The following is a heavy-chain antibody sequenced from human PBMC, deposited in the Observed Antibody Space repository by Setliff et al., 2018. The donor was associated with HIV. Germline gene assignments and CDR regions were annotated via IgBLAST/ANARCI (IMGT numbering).Heavy chain of an antibody. J-gene: IGHJ5*02. CDR1: GGSISGYY. V-gene: IGHV4-34*01. Sequence: PSETLSLTCTVSGGSISGYYWTWIRQPPGKGLEWIGEINHSGSTNYNPSLKSRVTMSVDTSKNQFSLKLSSVTAADTAVYYCATYADRESNRFDPWGQGILVTVSS. CDR3: ATYADRESNRFDP. CDR2: INHSGST. D-gene: IGHD3-10*01.